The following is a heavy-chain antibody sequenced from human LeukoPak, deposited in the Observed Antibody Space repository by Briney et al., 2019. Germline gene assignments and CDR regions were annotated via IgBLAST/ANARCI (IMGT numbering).Heavy chain of an antibody. CDR2: IYYSGST. V-gene: IGHV4-30-4*01. D-gene: IGHD7-27*01. CDR3: ARLNWGSWGVDY. CDR1: GGSISSGDYY. Sequence: SETLSLTCTVSGGSISSGDYYWSWIRQPPGKGLEWIGYIYYSGSTYYNPSLKSRVTISVDTSKNQFSLKLSSVTAADTAVYYCARLNWGSWGVDYWGQGTLVTVSS. J-gene: IGHJ4*02.